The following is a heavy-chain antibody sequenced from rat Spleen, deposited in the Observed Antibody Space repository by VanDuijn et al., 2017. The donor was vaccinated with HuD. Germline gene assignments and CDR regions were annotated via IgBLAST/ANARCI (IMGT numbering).Heavy chain of an antibody. CDR2: ISNDGVNT. J-gene: IGHJ2*01. V-gene: IGHV5S13*01. D-gene: IGHD4-3*01. CDR3: ARRGSGYGGYYFDY. Sequence: EVQLVESGGGLVQPGRSLKLSCSASGFTFSSYWMYWVRQAPGKGLEWVSSISNDGVNTYYPDSVKGRFTISRDNAKNTQYLQMDSLRSEDTATYYCARRGSGYGGYYFDYWGQGVMVTVSS. CDR1: GFTFSSYW.